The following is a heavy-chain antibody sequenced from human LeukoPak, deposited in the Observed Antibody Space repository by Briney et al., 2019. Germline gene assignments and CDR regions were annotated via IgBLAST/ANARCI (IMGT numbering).Heavy chain of an antibody. D-gene: IGHD3-10*01. CDR2: IYYSGST. CDR1: GSSISDYY. CDR3: ARGGYYGSGSYYNDY. Sequence: SETLSLTCTVSGSSISDYYWSWIRQPPGKGLEWIGYIYYSGSTYYNPSLKSRVTISVDTSKNQFSLKLSSVTAADTAVYYCARGGYYGSGSYYNDYWGQGTLVTVSS. J-gene: IGHJ4*02. V-gene: IGHV4-59*12.